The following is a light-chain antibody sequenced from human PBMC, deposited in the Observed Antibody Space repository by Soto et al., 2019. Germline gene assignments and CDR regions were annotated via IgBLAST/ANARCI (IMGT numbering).Light chain of an antibody. CDR1: SSDVGSYNL. CDR2: EGS. J-gene: IGLJ2*01. Sequence: QSALTQPXSVSXSPGQXITXXCTGTSSDVGSYNLVSWYQQHPGKAPKLMIYEGSKRPSGVSNRFSGSKSGNTASLTISGLQAEDEADYYCCSYAGSSTSVVFGGGTKVTVL. CDR3: CSYAGSSTSVV. V-gene: IGLV2-23*01.